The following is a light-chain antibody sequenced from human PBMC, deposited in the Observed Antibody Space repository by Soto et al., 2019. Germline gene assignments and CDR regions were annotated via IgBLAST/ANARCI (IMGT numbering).Light chain of an antibody. CDR3: QQYNDWPPLT. V-gene: IGKV3-15*01. J-gene: IGKJ4*01. CDR1: QSVSSN. Sequence: EIVMTQSPGTLSVSPGERATLSCRASQSVSSNLAWYQQKPGQAPRLLIYGASTRATGIPARFSGRGSGTEFTLTISSLQSEDFAVYYCQQYNDWPPLTFGGGTKVEIK. CDR2: GAS.